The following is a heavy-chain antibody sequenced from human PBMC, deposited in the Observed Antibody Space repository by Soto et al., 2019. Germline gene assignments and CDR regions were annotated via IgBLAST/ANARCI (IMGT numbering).Heavy chain of an antibody. D-gene: IGHD2-15*01. J-gene: IGHJ5*02. V-gene: IGHV1-69*13. CDR1: GGTFSSYA. CDR3: ARTCSGGSCYSNWFDP. Sequence: SVKVSCKASGGTFSSYAISWVRQAPGQGLEWMGGIIPIFGTANYAQKFQGRVTITADESTSTAYMELSSLRSEDTAVYYCARTCSGGSCYSNWFDPWGQGTLVTVSS. CDR2: IIPIFGTA.